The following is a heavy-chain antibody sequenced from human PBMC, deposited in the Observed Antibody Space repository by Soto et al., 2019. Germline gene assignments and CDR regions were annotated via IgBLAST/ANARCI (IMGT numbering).Heavy chain of an antibody. CDR1: GFTVTNKY. Sequence: EVQLVESGGGLIQPGGSLRLSCAASGFTVTNKYMTWVRQAPGKGLEWVSLIYSGGATSYADSVKSRFNISRENYKNILYLQMNSLRAEETAVYYGARVDYGDYGWYFDRWGRGTLVTVSS. CDR2: IYSGGAT. J-gene: IGHJ2*01. CDR3: ARVDYGDYGWYFDR. D-gene: IGHD4-17*01. V-gene: IGHV3-53*01.